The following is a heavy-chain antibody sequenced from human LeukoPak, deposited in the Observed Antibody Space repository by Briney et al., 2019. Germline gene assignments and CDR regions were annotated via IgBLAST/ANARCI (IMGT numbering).Heavy chain of an antibody. CDR2: MSYDGSKK. CDR3: AAAGDDGDYAFY. Sequence: GRSLRPSCAASGFTLSSYAVHWVRQAPGRGRGWGGVMSYDGSKKYYADSVKGRFTVPRDNSKNTLYLQMNSLRAEDTAVYYCAAAGDDGDYAFYWGQGTLVTVSS. V-gene: IGHV3-30-3*01. J-gene: IGHJ4*02. CDR1: GFTLSSYA. D-gene: IGHD4-17*01.